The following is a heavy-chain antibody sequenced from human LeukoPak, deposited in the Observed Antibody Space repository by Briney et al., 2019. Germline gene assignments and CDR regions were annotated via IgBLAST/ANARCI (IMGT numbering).Heavy chain of an antibody. CDR2: INHSGST. J-gene: IGHJ4*02. CDR3: ARGPRGIAVAGINY. V-gene: IGHV4-34*01. D-gene: IGHD6-19*01. CDR1: GGSFSGYY. Sequence: SETLSLTCAVYGGSFSGYYWSWIRQPPGKGLEWIGEINHSGSTNYNPSLKSRVTISVDTSKNQFSLKLSSVTAADTAVYYCARGPRGIAVAGINYWGQGTLVTVSS.